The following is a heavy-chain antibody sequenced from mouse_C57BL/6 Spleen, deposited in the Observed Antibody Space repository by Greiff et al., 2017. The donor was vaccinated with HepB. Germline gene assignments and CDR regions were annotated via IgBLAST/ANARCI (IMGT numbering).Heavy chain of an antibody. V-gene: IGHV14-3*01. CDR1: GFNFKNTY. Sequence: VQLQQSVAELVRPGASVKLSCTASGFNFKNTYMHWVKQRPEQGLEWIGRIDPANGNTKYAPKFKGKATLTADTSSNTAYLQLSSLTSEDTAIYYCARLGYSVNYFDYWGQGTTLTVSS. CDR3: ARLGYSVNYFDY. D-gene: IGHD2-3*01. J-gene: IGHJ2*01. CDR2: IDPANGNT.